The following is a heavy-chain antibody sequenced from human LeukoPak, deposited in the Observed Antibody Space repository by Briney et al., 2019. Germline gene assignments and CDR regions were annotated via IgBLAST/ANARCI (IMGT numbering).Heavy chain of an antibody. J-gene: IGHJ4*02. D-gene: IGHD3-22*01. CDR1: GGSISSSSYY. Sequence: SETLSLTCTVSGGSISSSSYYWGWIRQPPGKGLEWIGSIYYSGSTYYNPSLKSRVTISVDTSKNQFSLKLSSVTAADTAVYYCARHRAPQYYYDSSGYYFDYWGQGTLVTVSS. V-gene: IGHV4-39*01. CDR2: IYYSGST. CDR3: ARHRAPQYYYDSSGYYFDY.